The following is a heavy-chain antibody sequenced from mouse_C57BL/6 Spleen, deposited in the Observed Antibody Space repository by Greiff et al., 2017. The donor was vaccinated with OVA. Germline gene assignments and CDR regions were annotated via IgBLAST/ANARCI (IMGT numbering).Heavy chain of an antibody. V-gene: IGHV5-6-4*01. CDR1: GFTFSSYT. Sequence: EVKVVESGGGLVKPGGSLKLSCAASGFTFSSYTMSWVRQTPEKRLEWVATISSGGSYTYYPDSVKGRFTISRDNAKNTLYLQMSSLKSEDTAMYYCTRDLDYTFAYWGQGTLVTVSA. CDR2: ISSGGSYT. D-gene: IGHD2-12*01. CDR3: TRDLDYTFAY. J-gene: IGHJ3*01.